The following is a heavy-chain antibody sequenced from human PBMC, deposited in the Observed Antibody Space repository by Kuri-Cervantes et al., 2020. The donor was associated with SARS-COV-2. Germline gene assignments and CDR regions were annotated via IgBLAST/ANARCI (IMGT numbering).Heavy chain of an antibody. CDR3: AKRAQVVPAAAVYYYYMDV. V-gene: IGHV3-30*02. D-gene: IGHD2-2*01. CDR1: GFTFSSYG. CDR2: IRYDGSNK. J-gene: IGHJ6*03. Sequence: GESLKISCAASGFTFSSYGMHWVRQAPGKGLEWVAFIRYDGSNKYYADSVKGRFTISRDNSKNTLYLQMNSLRAEDTAVYYCAKRAQVVPAAAVYYYYMDVWGKGTTVTVSS.